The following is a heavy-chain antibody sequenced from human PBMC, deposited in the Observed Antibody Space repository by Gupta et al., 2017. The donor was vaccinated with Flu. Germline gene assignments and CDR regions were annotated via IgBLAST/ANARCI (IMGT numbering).Heavy chain of an antibody. CDR2: IYYSGST. CDR1: GGSISSSSYY. Sequence: QLQLQESGPGLVKPSETLSLTCTVSGGSISSSSYYWGWIRQPPGKGLEWIGSIYYSGSTYYNPSLKSRVTISVDTSKNQFSLKLSSVTAADTAVYYCARPWGYCSSTSCSDTDYWGQGTLVTVSS. D-gene: IGHD2-2*01. CDR3: ARPWGYCSSTSCSDTDY. J-gene: IGHJ4*02. V-gene: IGHV4-39*01.